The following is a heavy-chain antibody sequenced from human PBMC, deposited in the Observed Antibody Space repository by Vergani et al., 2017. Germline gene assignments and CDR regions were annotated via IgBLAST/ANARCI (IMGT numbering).Heavy chain of an antibody. CDR2: IDHTGRP. D-gene: IGHD4-11*01. CDR1: GGSFTSYH. V-gene: IGHV4-34*01. Sequence: QVLLQQWGGGLLKPSETLSLTCVVNGGSFTSYHWTWIRQSPGEGLEWVGDIDHTGRPDYNTSLKSRLTMSVDKSRNQFSLTLNSVTATDTAIYFCARVNTETNGHLYYYYYMDVWGQGTAVTVS. CDR3: ARVNTETNGHLYYYYYMDV. J-gene: IGHJ6*03.